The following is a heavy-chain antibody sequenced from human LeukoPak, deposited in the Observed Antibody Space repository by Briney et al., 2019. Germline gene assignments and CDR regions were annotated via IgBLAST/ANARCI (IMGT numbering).Heavy chain of an antibody. CDR1: GFKFSSYS. J-gene: IGHJ5*02. V-gene: IGHV3-21*01. Sequence: GGSLRLSCAASGFKFSSYSMKWVRQAPGKGLEWVSFISSSSSYIYYADSLKGRFTISRDNAKNSLYLQMNSLRAEDTAVYYCATSGYYYRVFDPWGQGTLVTVSS. D-gene: IGHD3-22*01. CDR3: ATSGYYYRVFDP. CDR2: ISSSSSYI.